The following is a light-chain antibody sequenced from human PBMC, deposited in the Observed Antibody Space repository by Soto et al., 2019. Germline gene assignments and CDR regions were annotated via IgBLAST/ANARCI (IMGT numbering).Light chain of an antibody. J-gene: IGLJ2*01. CDR2: GNI. CDR1: SSDIGAGYD. CDR3: QSYDSRLTVV. Sequence: QSALTQPPSVSGAPGQRVTISCTGSSSDIGAGYDVHWYQQVPGKAPKLLIYGNINRPSGVPDRFSGSKSGTSASLAITGLQADDESDYYCQSYDSRLTVVFGGGTKLTVL. V-gene: IGLV1-40*01.